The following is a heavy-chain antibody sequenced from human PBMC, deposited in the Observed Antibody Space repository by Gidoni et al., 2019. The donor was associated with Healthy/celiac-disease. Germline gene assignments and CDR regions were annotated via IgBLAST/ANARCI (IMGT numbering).Heavy chain of an antibody. CDR2: IYSGGST. J-gene: IGHJ6*02. D-gene: IGHD4-17*01. V-gene: IGHV3-66*01. CDR1: GFTVSSNY. Sequence: EVQLVESGGGLVQPGGSLRLSCAASGFTVSSNYMSWVRQAPGKGLEWVSVIYSGGSTYYADSVKGRFTISRDNSKNTLYLQMNSLRAEDTAVYYCARALGDLGNYYYYGMDVWGQGTTVTVSS. CDR3: ARALGDLGNYYYYGMDV.